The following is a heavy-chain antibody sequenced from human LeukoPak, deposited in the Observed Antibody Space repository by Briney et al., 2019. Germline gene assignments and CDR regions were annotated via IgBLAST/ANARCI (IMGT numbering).Heavy chain of an antibody. Sequence: GGSLRLSCAASGFTFTTYAMSWVRQAPGKGLEWVSAISGSGGNTYYADSVKGRFTFTISRDNSKNTVYLQVNSLRADDTAVYYCAKGSKRQDYWGQGTLVTVSS. CDR1: GFTFTTYA. CDR3: AKGSKRQDY. CDR2: ISGSGGNT. J-gene: IGHJ4*02. V-gene: IGHV3-23*01.